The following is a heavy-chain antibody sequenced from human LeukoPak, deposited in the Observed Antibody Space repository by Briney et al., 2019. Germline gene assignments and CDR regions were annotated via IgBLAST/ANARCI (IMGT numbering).Heavy chain of an antibody. J-gene: IGHJ4*02. D-gene: IGHD3-22*01. CDR2: INHSGST. V-gene: IGHV4-34*01. Sequence: SETLSLTCAVYGGSFSGYYWSWIRQPPGKGLEWIGEINHSGSTNYNPSLKSRVTISVDMSKNQFSLKLSSVTAADTAVYYCARGYYDSSGYYDYWGQGTLVTVSS. CDR1: GGSFSGYY. CDR3: ARGYYDSSGYYDY.